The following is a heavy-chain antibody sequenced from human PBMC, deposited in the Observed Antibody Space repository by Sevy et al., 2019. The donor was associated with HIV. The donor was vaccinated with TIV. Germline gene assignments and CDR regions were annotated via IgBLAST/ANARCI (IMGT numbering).Heavy chain of an antibody. D-gene: IGHD2-21*02. CDR2: IYYSGST. V-gene: IGHV4-59*01. CDR1: GGSISSYY. J-gene: IGHJ3*02. CDR3: ARDYCCGDCYPI. Sequence: SETLSLTCTVSGGSISSYYWSWIRQPPGKGLEWIGYIYYSGSTNYNPSLRSRVTISVDTSKNQFSLKLSSVSAADTAVYYCARDYCCGDCYPIWGQGTMVTVSS.